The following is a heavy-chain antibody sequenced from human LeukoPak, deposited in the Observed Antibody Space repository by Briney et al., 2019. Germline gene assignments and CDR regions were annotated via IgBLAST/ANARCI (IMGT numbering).Heavy chain of an antibody. D-gene: IGHD6-13*01. J-gene: IGHJ4*02. V-gene: IGHV3-53*01. CDR3: ARSGYSSSWYSPDY. Sequence: GGSLRLSCAASGFTVSSNYMSWVRQAPGKGLEWVSVIYSGGSTYYADSVKGRFTISRDNSKNTLYLQMNSLRAEDTAVYYCARSGYSSSWYSPDYWGQGTLVTVSS. CDR1: GFTVSSNY. CDR2: IYSGGST.